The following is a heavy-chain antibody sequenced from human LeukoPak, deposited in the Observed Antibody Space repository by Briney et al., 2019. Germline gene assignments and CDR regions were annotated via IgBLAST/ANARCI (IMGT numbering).Heavy chain of an antibody. J-gene: IGHJ4*02. CDR1: GGXISGSY. Sequence: PSETLSLACTVSGGXISGSYCSWIRQPPGKGLEWIGYIYYSGSTNYNPSLKSRVTISVDTSKNQFSLKVRSVTAADTAVYYCARFKSGPGCSSASCTDFDYWGQGTLVTVSS. D-gene: IGHD2-2*01. CDR3: ARFKSGPGCSSASCTDFDY. V-gene: IGHV4-59*08. CDR2: IYYSGST.